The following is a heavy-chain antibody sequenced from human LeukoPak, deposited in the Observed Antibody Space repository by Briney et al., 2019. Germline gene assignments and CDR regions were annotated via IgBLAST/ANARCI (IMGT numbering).Heavy chain of an antibody. CDR2: ISYDGSNK. CDR1: GFTFSSYA. J-gene: IGHJ4*02. Sequence: PGRSLRLSCAASGFTFSSYAMHWVRQAPGKGLEWVAVISYDGSNKYYADSVKGRFAISRDNSKNTLYLQMNSLRPEDTAIYYCVTDITMVRGGSWGQGTLVTVSS. V-gene: IGHV3-30*09. D-gene: IGHD3-10*01. CDR3: VTDITMVRGGS.